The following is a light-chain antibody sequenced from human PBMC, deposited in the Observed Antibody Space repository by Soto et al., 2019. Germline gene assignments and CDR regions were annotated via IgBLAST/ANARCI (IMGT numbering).Light chain of an antibody. V-gene: IGLV4-60*02. Sequence: QSVLTQSSSASASLGSSVKLTCTLSSGHSTYIIAWHQQQPGKAPRYLMKVERSGNYNKGSGVPDRFSGSSSGADRYLTISNLQFEDEADYYCETWDSNTHRVFGGGTKLTVL. CDR1: SGHSTYI. CDR2: VERSGNY. J-gene: IGLJ3*02. CDR3: ETWDSNTHRV.